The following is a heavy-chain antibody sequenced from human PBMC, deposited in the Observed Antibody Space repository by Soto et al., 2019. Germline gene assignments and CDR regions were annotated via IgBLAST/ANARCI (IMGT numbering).Heavy chain of an antibody. CDR2: IYSNDDK. D-gene: IGHD6-6*01. CDR3: AHRRDSSLSFEYFHL. Sequence: QITLKESGPTLVKPTQTLTLTCTFSGFSLSTSGVGVGWIRQPPGTALEWLALIYSNDDKRYSPSLKSTFTITKDPSKNQVVLTMTNMDPVDTATYYRAHRRDSSLSFEYFHLWGQGTLVTVST. V-gene: IGHV2-5*01. J-gene: IGHJ1*01. CDR1: GFSLSTSGVG.